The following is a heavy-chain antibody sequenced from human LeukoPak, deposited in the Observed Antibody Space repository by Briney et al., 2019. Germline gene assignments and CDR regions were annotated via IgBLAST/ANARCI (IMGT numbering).Heavy chain of an antibody. J-gene: IGHJ4*02. CDR3: TTYVAVAGTRHSDS. CDR2: IRSKTDGGTT. V-gene: IGHV3-15*01. CDR1: GFTFSNAW. Sequence: GASLRLSCAAAGFTFSNAWMSWVRQAPGKGLEWIGRIRSKTDGGTTDYAAPVKDRFTISRDDSKNTLFLQINILKTEDTAVYYCTTYVAVAGTRHSDSWGQGALVTVSS. D-gene: IGHD6-19*01.